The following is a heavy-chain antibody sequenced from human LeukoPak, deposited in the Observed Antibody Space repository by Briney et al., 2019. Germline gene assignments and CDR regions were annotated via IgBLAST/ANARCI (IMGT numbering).Heavy chain of an antibody. D-gene: IGHD3-10*01. CDR3: AKPSGRLMDPGP. J-gene: IGHJ5*02. CDR1: GFTFSNYA. V-gene: IGHV3-23*01. CDR2: ISGSGETT. Sequence: PGGSLRLSCAASGFTFSNYAMSWVRQAPGMGLEWVSSISGSGETTYYADSVKGRFTISRDNSKNTLYLQMNSLRAEDTAVYYCAKPSGRLMDPGPWGQGTLVTVSS.